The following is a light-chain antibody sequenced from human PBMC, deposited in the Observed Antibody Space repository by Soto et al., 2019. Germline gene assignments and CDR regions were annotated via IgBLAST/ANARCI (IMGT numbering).Light chain of an antibody. V-gene: IGLV2-18*01. Sequence: QSVLTQPPSVSGSPGQSVTISCTGNSSDVESYDRVSWYQQPPGTAPKLMLYEVSNRPSGVPDRFSGSKSGNTASLTISGLQAEDEADYYCSLYTSSSTFVFGTGTKVTVL. CDR1: SSDVESYDR. CDR2: EVS. J-gene: IGLJ1*01. CDR3: SLYTSSSTFV.